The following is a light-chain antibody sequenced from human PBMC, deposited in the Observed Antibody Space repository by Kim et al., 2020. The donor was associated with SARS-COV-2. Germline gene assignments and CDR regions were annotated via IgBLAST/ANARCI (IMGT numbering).Light chain of an antibody. CDR2: WAS. V-gene: IGKV4-1*01. Sequence: RATINCKSSKSVYSSPANKNSLAWNQKKPGKPPKRPIYWASSRESGVPDRFSGSGSGKDFTLPTRSLQAEDVAVYYCKKNSVFATFGGGTKVE. J-gene: IGKJ4*01. CDR1: KSVYSSPANKNS. CDR3: KKNSVFAT.